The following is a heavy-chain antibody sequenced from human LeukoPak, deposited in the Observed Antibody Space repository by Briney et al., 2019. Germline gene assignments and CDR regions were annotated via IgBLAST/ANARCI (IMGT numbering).Heavy chain of an antibody. CDR3: ARHGPGKGYGLGNYEYAFDM. V-gene: IGHV4-59*08. J-gene: IGHJ3*02. D-gene: IGHD3-10*01. Sequence: PSETLSLTCSVSDNSISSFYWNWIRQPPGKGLEWIGNIHYSGSTNSNPSLKSRVTISVDTSKKQFSLKLSSMTAADTAVYYCARHGPGKGYGLGNYEYAFDMWGQGTMVTVSS. CDR1: DNSISSFY. CDR2: IHYSGST.